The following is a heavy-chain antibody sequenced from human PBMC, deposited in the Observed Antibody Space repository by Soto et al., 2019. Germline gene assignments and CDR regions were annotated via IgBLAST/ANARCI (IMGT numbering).Heavy chain of an antibody. D-gene: IGHD2-15*01. CDR1: GGSVYRSGYY. J-gene: IGHJ4*02. CDR3: GKVLVGATGHTDSDS. Sequence: SETLSLTCTVSGGSVYRSGYYWGWIRQPPGRGLEWIGNIDYNGVTYSNPSLKSRVTISRDTSKNQFSLKLTSVTAADTALYYCGKVLVGATGHTDSDSWGPGTLVTVSS. V-gene: IGHV4-39*01. CDR2: IDYNGVT.